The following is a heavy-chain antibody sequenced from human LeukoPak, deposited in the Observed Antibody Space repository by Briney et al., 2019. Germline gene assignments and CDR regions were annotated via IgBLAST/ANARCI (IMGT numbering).Heavy chain of an antibody. V-gene: IGHV3-74*01. CDR1: GLTFSNYG. Sequence: PGGSLRLSCAASGLTFSNYGMMWVRQAPGKGLVWVSYINNDGRSATYADPVKGRFTVSRDNAKNTLYLQMNSLKVEDSAMYYCARNYNGMSNWGQGTLVIVSS. CDR2: INNDGRSA. D-gene: IGHD1-26*01. J-gene: IGHJ4*02. CDR3: ARNYNGMSN.